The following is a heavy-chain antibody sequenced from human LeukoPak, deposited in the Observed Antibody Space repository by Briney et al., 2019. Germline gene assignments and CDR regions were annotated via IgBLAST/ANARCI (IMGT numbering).Heavy chain of an antibody. V-gene: IGHV3-23*01. Sequence: GGSLRLSCAASGFTFSSYAMSWVRQAPGKGLEWVSAISGSGGSTYYADSVKGRFTISRDNSKNSLYLQMNSLRAEDTALYYCAKDRVDILTGVNYFDYWGQGTLVTVSS. CDR3: AKDRVDILTGVNYFDY. D-gene: IGHD3-9*01. J-gene: IGHJ4*02. CDR2: ISGSGGST. CDR1: GFTFSSYA.